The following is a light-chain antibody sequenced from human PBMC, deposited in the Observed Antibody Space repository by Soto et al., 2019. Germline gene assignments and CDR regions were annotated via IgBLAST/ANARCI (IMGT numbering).Light chain of an antibody. CDR3: QQCNSWPLT. Sequence: EIVLTQSPATLSLSPGERVTLSCRASQSVSSYLAWYQQKPGQAPRLLMSDASNRATGIPARFSGSGSETDFTLTSSSLEPEDFGVYYCQQCNSWPLTFGPGTKVDVK. V-gene: IGKV3-11*01. CDR1: QSVSSY. CDR2: DAS. J-gene: IGKJ3*01.